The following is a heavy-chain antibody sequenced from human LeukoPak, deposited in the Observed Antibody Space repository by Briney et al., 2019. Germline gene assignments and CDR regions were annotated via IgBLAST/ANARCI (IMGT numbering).Heavy chain of an antibody. CDR1: GGSISTYS. CDR2: VFASGTT. D-gene: IGHD5-24*01. J-gene: IGHJ4*02. V-gene: IGHV4-4*07. Sequence: SETLSLTCTVSGGSISTYSWSWIRQPAGKGLEWIGRVFASGTTNYNPPLKSRVTMSVDTSKNQFSLRVSSVTAADTAVYYCARLVEMATIRPLYYFDYWGQGTLVTVSS. CDR3: ARLVEMATIRPLYYFDY.